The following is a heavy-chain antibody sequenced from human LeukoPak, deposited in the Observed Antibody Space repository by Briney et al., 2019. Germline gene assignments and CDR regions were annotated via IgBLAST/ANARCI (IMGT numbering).Heavy chain of an antibody. CDR2: IYSGTT. CDR3: TRVEETATTAAIIRKYSYYYYYMDV. J-gene: IGHJ6*03. V-gene: IGHV3-53*01. Sequence: GGSLRLSCTVSGFTVSSNSMSWVRQAPGKGLEWVSFIYSGTTHYSDSVKGRFTISRDNSKNSLYLQMSSLRAEDTAVYYCTRVEETATTAAIIRKYSYYYYYMDVWGKGNTVTVSS. D-gene: IGHD4-11*01. CDR1: GFTVSSNS.